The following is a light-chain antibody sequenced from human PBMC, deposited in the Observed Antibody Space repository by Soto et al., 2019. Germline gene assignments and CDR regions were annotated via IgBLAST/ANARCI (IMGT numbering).Light chain of an antibody. CDR2: GAS. Sequence: EIVLTQSPGTLSLSPGERATLSCRASQSVSSSYLAWYQQKPGQAPRLLIYGASSRATGIPDRFSGSGSGTDSTLTISRLEPEDFAVYYCQQRNTFGQGTKLEIK. CDR1: QSVSSSY. J-gene: IGKJ2*01. CDR3: QQRNT. V-gene: IGKV3-20*01.